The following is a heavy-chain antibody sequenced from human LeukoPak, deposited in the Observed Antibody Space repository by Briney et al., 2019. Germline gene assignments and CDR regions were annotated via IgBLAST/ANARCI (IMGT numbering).Heavy chain of an antibody. CDR1: GFTFSSYW. D-gene: IGHD3-10*01. CDR3: ARGGSITMVRGVITDY. J-gene: IGHJ4*02. Sequence: PGGSLRLSCAASGFTFSSYWMNWVRQAPGKGLEWVSYISSSGSTIYYADSVKGRFTISRDNAKNSLYLQMNSLRAEDTAVYYCARGGSITMVRGVITDYWGQGTLVTVSS. CDR2: ISSSGSTI. V-gene: IGHV3-48*04.